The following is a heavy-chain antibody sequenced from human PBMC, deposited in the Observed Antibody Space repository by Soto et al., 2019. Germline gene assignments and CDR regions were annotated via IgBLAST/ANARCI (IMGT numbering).Heavy chain of an antibody. CDR3: ARVGGELPSPRLYYFDY. Sequence: SETLSLTCAVYGGSFSGYYWSWVRQPAGKGLEWIGGINHSGSTNYNPSLKSRVTISVYTSKNQFSLKLRYVTAADTAVYYCARVGGELPSPRLYYFDYWGQGTLVTVSS. CDR1: GGSFSGYY. J-gene: IGHJ4*02. CDR2: INHSGST. D-gene: IGHD3-16*02. V-gene: IGHV4-34*01.